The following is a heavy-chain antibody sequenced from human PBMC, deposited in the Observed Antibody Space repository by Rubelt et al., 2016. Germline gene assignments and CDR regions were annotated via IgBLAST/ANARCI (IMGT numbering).Heavy chain of an antibody. V-gene: IGHV3-33*01. CDR3: ARDRRYFDL. Sequence: ESGGGVVQPGRSLRLSCAASGFTFSSYGMHWVRQAPGKGLEWVAVIWYDGSNKYYADSVKGRFTISRDNSKHTLYLQMNSRSAEDTAGYYCARDRRYFDLWGRGTLVTVSS. CDR1: GFTFSSYG. J-gene: IGHJ2*01. CDR2: IWYDGSNK.